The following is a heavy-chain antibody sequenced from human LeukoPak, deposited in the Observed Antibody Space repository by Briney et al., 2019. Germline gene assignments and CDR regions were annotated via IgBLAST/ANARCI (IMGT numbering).Heavy chain of an antibody. J-gene: IGHJ6*03. D-gene: IGHD1-26*01. CDR2: ISYDGSNK. V-gene: IGHV3-30*04. CDR1: GFTFSSYA. CDR3: ARHPGDFTGIVNYYYMDV. Sequence: GGSLRLSCAASGFTFSSYAMHWVRQAPGKGLEWVAVISYDGSNKYYADSVKGRFTISRDNSNNTLFLQMNSLRPEDTAVYYCARHPGDFTGIVNYYYMDVWGKGTTVTVSS.